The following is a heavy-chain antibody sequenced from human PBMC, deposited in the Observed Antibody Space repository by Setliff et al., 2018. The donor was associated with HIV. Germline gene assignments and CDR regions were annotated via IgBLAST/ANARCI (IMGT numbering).Heavy chain of an antibody. CDR1: RYTFSSYY. D-gene: IGHD2-21*02. Sequence: EASVKVSCKASRYTFSSYYLHWMRQAPGQGLEWMAMIDTTGSTFYAQTFQGRITMTRDTSTSAIYMELNGLTSEDTAVYYCARELPGVCYFDDWGQGTQVTVSS. J-gene: IGHJ4*02. CDR3: ARELPGVCYFDD. V-gene: IGHV1-46*01. CDR2: IDTTGST.